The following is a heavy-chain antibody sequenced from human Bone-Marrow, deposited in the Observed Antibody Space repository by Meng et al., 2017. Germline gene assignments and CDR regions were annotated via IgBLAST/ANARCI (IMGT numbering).Heavy chain of an antibody. Sequence: QLQLQESGPGLVKPSETLSLTCTVSGGSTTSTSYYWDWIRQSPAKGLGWIGTIGYSGTIVYNPSLSSRVTMTLDMSKNQFSLKLSSVTAADTAVYYCARTRGYSYGYYGYWGQGTLVTVSS. J-gene: IGHJ4*02. V-gene: IGHV4-39*01. D-gene: IGHD5-18*01. CDR2: IGYSGTI. CDR1: GGSTTSTSYY. CDR3: ARTRGYSYGYYGY.